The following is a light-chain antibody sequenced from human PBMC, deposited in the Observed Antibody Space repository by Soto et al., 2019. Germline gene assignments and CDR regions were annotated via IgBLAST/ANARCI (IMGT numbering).Light chain of an antibody. V-gene: IGLV2-23*02. CDR3: CSYAGSSTYV. CDR2: EVS. Sequence: QSALTQPASVSGSPGKSITISRTGTSSDVGSYNLVSWYQQHPGKAPKLMIYEVSKRPSGVSNRFSGSKSGNTVSLTISGLQAEDEADYYCCSYAGSSTYVFGTGTKLTVL. J-gene: IGLJ1*01. CDR1: SSDVGSYNL.